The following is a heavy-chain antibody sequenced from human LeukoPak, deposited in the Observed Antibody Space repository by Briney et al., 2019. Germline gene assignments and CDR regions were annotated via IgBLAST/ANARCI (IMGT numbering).Heavy chain of an antibody. CDR1: GGSISSGSYY. J-gene: IGHJ4*02. Sequence: SQTLSLTCTVSGGSISSGSYYWSWIRQPAGKGLEWIGRLYTSGSTNYNPSLKSRLTISVDTSKNQISLKLSSVTAADTAVYYCARDVPTYYDFWSGSDYWGQGTLVTVSS. CDR3: ARDVPTYYDFWSGSDY. V-gene: IGHV4-61*02. D-gene: IGHD3-3*01. CDR2: LYTSGST.